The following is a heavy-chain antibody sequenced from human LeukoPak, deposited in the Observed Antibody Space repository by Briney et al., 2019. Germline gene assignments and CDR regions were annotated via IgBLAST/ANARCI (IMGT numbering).Heavy chain of an antibody. J-gene: IGHJ4*02. Sequence: PEGSLRLSCAASGFTFGDYGMSWFRQAPGKGLGWVGFIRSEAHDTTPQYGASVQGRFTISKDDSRRIAFLQMSSLKTEDTAVYYCIRAAGYDFILEYWGQGTLVTVTS. V-gene: IGHV3-49*03. CDR3: IRAAGYDFILEY. D-gene: IGHD5-12*01. CDR1: GFTFGDYG. CDR2: IRSEAHDTTP.